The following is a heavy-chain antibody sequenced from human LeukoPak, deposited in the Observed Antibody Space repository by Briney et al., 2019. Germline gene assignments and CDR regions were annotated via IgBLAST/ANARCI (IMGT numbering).Heavy chain of an antibody. CDR3: ARDLWGYYYGSGSYYPFDY. D-gene: IGHD3-10*01. CDR2: INPNSGGT. V-gene: IGHV1-2*02. Sequence: GASVKVSCKASGYTFTGYYMHWVRQAPGQGLEWMGWINPNSGGTNYAQKFQGRVTMTRDTSISTAYMELSRLRSDDTAVYYCARDLWGYYYGSGSYYPFDYWGQGTLVTVSS. CDR1: GYTFTGYY. J-gene: IGHJ4*02.